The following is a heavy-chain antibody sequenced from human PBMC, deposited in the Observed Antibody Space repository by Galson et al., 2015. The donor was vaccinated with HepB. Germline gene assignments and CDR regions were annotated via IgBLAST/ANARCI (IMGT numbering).Heavy chain of an antibody. V-gene: IGHV2-5*02. D-gene: IGHD3-9*01. J-gene: IGHJ4*02. CDR2: IYWDDDK. CDR3: AHAQYFDWLLRGFSFDY. CDR1: GFSLSTSGVG. Sequence: PALVKPTQTLTLTCTFSGFSLSTSGVGVGWIRQPPGKALEWLALIYWDDDKRYSPSLKSRLTITKDTSKNQVVLTMTNMDPVDTATYYCAHAQYFDWLLRGFSFDYWGQGTLVTVSS.